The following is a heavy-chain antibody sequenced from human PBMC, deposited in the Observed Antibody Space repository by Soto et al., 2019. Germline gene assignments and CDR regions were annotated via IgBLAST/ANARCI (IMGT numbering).Heavy chain of an antibody. D-gene: IGHD5-12*01. CDR1: GFTFSSYA. V-gene: IGHV3-23*01. J-gene: IGHJ6*02. CDR3: AKDRDGYNSYYYYYGMDV. Sequence: EVQLLESGGGLVQPGGSLRLSCAASGFTFSSYAMSWVRQAPGKGLEWVSAISGSGGSTYYADSVKGRFTISRDNSKNTLDGQMESLGGEDRAVYYCAKDRDGYNSYYYYYGMDVWGQGTTVTVSS. CDR2: ISGSGGST.